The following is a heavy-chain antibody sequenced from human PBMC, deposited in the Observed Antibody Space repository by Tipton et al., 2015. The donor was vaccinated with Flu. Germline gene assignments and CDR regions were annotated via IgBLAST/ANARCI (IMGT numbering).Heavy chain of an antibody. CDR1: GGSISSSSYY. V-gene: IGHV4-39*07. CDR2: IYYSGST. D-gene: IGHD6-19*01. J-gene: IGHJ3*02. CDR3: ASLTIAVAGDDAFDI. Sequence: TLSLTCTVSGGSISSSSYYWGWIRQPPGKGLEWIGSIYYSGSTYYNPSPKSRVTISVDTSKNQFSLKLSSVTAADTAVYYCASLTIAVAGDDAFDIWGQGTMVTVSS.